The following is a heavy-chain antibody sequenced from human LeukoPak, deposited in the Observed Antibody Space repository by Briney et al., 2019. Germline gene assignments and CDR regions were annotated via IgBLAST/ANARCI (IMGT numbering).Heavy chain of an antibody. V-gene: IGHV1-18*01. CDR3: ARDGLSGYPYYFDY. D-gene: IGHD3-22*01. CDR2: TSNYNGNT. J-gene: IGHJ4*02. CDR1: GYTFSSYG. Sequence: ASVKVSCKASGYTFSSYGISWVRQAPGQGLEWMGWTSNYNGNTNYAQKLQGRVTMTKDTSTRTAYMDLRSLTSDDTAVYYCARDGLSGYPYYFDYWGQGTLVTVSS.